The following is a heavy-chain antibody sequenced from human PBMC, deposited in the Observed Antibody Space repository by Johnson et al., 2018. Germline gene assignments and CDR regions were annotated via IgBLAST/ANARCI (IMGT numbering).Heavy chain of an antibody. Sequence: QVQLQESGPGLVKPSETLSLTCIVSGGSINSNYWSWLRQPPGKGLEWIGYIHYIGTTKYNPSLKSRVTISLDTSKNQFSLNLSSATAADTAIYYCARGADPYCGGDCCFQYWGQGTLVTVSA. CDR2: IHYIGTT. CDR1: GGSINSNY. J-gene: IGHJ1*01. CDR3: ARGADPYCGGDCCFQY. D-gene: IGHD2-21*02. V-gene: IGHV4-59*01.